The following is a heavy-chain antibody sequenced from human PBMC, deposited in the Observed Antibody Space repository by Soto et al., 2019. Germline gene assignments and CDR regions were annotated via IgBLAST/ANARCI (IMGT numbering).Heavy chain of an antibody. CDR1: GGTFGSNT. Sequence: QVHLVQSGAAMKTPGSSVKVSCKASGGTFGSNTISWVRQAPGQGLEWMGRIIPFLGITNDAPKFQGRVTFTADKSTGTAFMDLTSLRSDDTAVYYCAREAAPTGEVDYWGQGTLVTVSS. J-gene: IGHJ4*02. CDR2: IIPFLGIT. V-gene: IGHV1-69*08. CDR3: AREAAPTGEVDY. D-gene: IGHD4-17*01.